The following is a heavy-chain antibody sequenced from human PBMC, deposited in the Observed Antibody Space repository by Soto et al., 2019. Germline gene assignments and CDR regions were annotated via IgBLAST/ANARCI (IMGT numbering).Heavy chain of an antibody. V-gene: IGHV4-30-4*01. D-gene: IGHD6-6*01. CDR1: GGSLSSGDYY. CDR2: IYYSGST. Sequence: VQLQESGPGLVKPSQTLSLPCTVSGGSLSSGDYYWGWIRQPPGKGLEWIGYIYYSGSTYYNPSLKSRVTISVDTSKNQFSLKLSSVTAADTAVYYCARERPDGARLDPWGQGTLVTASS. CDR3: ARERPDGARLDP. J-gene: IGHJ5*02.